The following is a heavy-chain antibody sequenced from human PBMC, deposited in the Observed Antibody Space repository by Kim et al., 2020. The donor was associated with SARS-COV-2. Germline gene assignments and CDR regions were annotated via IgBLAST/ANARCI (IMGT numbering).Heavy chain of an antibody. D-gene: IGHD3-16*02. CDR3: AKDRRKAYDYVWGSYRSYYYYGMDV. J-gene: IGHJ6*02. CDR2: ISYDGSNK. V-gene: IGHV3-30*18. CDR1: GFTFSSYG. Sequence: GGSLRLSCAASGFTFSSYGMHWVRQATGKGLEWVAVISYDGSNKYYADSVKGRFTISRDNSKNTLYLQMNSLRAEDTAVYYCAKDRRKAYDYVWGSYRSYYYYGMDVWGQGTTVTVSS.